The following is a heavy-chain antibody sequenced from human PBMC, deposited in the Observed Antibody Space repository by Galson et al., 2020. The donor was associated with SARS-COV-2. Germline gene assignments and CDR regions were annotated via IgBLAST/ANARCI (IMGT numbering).Heavy chain of an antibody. V-gene: IGHV4-61*03. CDR3: ARDSHYFDTNGYYRYFDS. J-gene: IGHJ4*02. Sequence: SETLSLTCTISGGSVSSGSNYWSWIRQSPGRGLDWTGYIHYRGITPYNPSLKRRVTISLDTSKNLFSLRLTSVTAAATAVYFCARDSHYFDTNGYYRYFDSWGLGTLVTVSS. CDR2: IHYRGIT. CDR1: GGSVSSGSNY. D-gene: IGHD3-22*01.